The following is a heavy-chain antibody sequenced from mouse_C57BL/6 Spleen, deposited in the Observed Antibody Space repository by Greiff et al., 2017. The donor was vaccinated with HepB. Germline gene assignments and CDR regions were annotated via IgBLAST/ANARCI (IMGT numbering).Heavy chain of an antibody. CDR1: GYAFSSYW. V-gene: IGHV1-80*01. J-gene: IGHJ1*03. Sequence: QVQLQQSGAELVKPGASVKISCKASGYAFSSYWMNWVKQRPGQGLEWIGQIYPGDGDTNYNGKFKGKATLTADKSSSTAYMQLSSLTSEDSAVYLCARGDYYGSSYVWYFDVWGTGTTVTVSS. D-gene: IGHD1-1*01. CDR3: ARGDYYGSSYVWYFDV. CDR2: IYPGDGDT.